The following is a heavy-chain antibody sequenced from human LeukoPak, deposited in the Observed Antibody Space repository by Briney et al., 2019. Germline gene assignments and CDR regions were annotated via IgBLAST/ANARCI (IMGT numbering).Heavy chain of an antibody. CDR1: SGSFSGYY. CDR3: ARSPCSSTSCYYYYGTDV. Sequence: SETLSLTCAVYSGSFSGYYWSWIRQPPGKGLEWIGEINHSGSTNFNPSLKSRVTISLDTSKNQFSLKLSSVTAADTAVYYCARSPCSSTSCYYYYGTDVWGQGTTVTVSS. D-gene: IGHD2-2*01. CDR2: INHSGST. J-gene: IGHJ6*02. V-gene: IGHV4-34*01.